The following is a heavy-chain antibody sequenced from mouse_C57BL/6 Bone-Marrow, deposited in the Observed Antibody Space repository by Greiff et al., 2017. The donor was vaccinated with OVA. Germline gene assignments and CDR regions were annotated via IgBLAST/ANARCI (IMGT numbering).Heavy chain of an antibody. Sequence: EVQLVESEGGLVQPGSSMKLSCTASGFTFSDYYMAWVRQVPEKGLEWVANINYDGSSTYYLDSLKSRFIISRDNAKNILYLQMSSLKSEDTATYYCARDLGYDRYFDVWGTGTTVTVSS. CDR1: GFTFSDYY. J-gene: IGHJ1*03. CDR2: INYDGSST. CDR3: ARDLGYDRYFDV. D-gene: IGHD2-2*01. V-gene: IGHV5-16*01.